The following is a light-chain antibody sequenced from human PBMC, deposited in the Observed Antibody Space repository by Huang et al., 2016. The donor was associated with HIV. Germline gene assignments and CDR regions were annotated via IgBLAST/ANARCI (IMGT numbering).Light chain of an antibody. J-gene: IGKJ2*01. CDR1: QSIARN. V-gene: IGKV3-15*01. Sequence: EIVMTQSPATLSVSLGGRATLSCRASQSIARNLAWYQQKPGQAPRLLIYDASRRDTDIPARFSASGSGTAFSLTISSLQSEDFGFYFCQQYKTGTFGQGTKLEI. CDR2: DAS. CDR3: QQYKTGT.